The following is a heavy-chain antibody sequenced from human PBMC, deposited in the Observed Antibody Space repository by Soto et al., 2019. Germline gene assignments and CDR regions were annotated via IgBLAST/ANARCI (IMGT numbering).Heavy chain of an antibody. Sequence: LETLSLTCAVYGGSFRCYYLSWIRQPPGKGLEWIGEINHSGSTNYNPSLKSRVTISVDTSKNQFSLKLSSVTAADTAVYYCARRRITMVRGVIWWFDPWGQGTLVTVSS. CDR1: GGSFRCYY. J-gene: IGHJ5*02. CDR2: INHSGST. CDR3: ARRRITMVRGVIWWFDP. D-gene: IGHD3-10*01. V-gene: IGHV4-34*01.